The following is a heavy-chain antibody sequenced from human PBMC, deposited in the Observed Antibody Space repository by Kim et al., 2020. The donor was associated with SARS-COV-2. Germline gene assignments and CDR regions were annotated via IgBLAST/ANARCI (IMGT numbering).Heavy chain of an antibody. CDR2: ISGSGGST. V-gene: IGHV3-23*01. Sequence: GGSLRLSCAVSGFTFSSYAMSWVRQAPGKGLEWVSAISGSGGSTYYADSVKGRFTISRDNSKNTLYLQMNSLRAEDTAVYYCAKEEGSGWYAEWYYYYYGMDVWGQGTTVTVSS. CDR1: GFTFSSYA. CDR3: AKEEGSGWYAEWYYYYYGMDV. D-gene: IGHD6-19*01. J-gene: IGHJ6*02.